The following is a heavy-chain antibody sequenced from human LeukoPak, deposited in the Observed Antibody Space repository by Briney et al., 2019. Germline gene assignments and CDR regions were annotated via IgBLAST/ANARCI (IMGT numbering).Heavy chain of an antibody. CDR3: ARERPGAPMNY. CDR2: INHGGTT. CDR1: GGSFSDYF. D-gene: IGHD3-10*01. J-gene: IGHJ4*02. V-gene: IGHV4-34*01. Sequence: SETLSLTCAVYGGSFSDYFWSWIRQPPGKGLEWIGEINHGGTTNYNPSLKSRVIISIDRSKNQVSLKLNSVTAADTAVYYCARERPGAPMNYWGQGTLVTVSS.